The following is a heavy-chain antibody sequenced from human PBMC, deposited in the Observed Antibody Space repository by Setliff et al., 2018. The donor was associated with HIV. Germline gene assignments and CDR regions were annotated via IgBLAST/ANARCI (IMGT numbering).Heavy chain of an antibody. Sequence: RASVKVSCKAAGYTFSSYGIRWVRQTPGQGLEWMGWISSNCKKYYSPKVHDRLSLTIDISTTTAHLQLRNLRSDDTAVYFCARGVPSNTGSYYKKYWGQGTLVTVSS. CDR3: ARGVPSNTGSYYKKY. V-gene: IGHV1-18*01. J-gene: IGHJ4*02. CDR1: GYTFSSYG. D-gene: IGHD3-10*01. CDR2: ISSNCKK.